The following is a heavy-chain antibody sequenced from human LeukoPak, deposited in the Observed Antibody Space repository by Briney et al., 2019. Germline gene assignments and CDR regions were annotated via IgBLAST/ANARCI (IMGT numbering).Heavy chain of an antibody. V-gene: IGHV3-23*01. CDR1: GFTFSSYA. CDR3: ARDRGPWLVISDAFDI. D-gene: IGHD3-9*01. J-gene: IGHJ3*02. CDR2: ISGSGGST. Sequence: PGGSLRLSCAASGFTFSSYAMSWVRQAPGKGLEWVSAISGSGGSTYYADSVKGRFTISRDNSKNTLYLQMNSLRAEDTAVYYCARDRGPWLVISDAFDIWGQGTMVTVPS.